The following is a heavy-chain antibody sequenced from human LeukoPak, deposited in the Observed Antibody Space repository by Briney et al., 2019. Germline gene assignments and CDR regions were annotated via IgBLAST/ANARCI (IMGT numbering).Heavy chain of an antibody. CDR1: GFTFSSYW. CDR2: ISWNSNSI. Sequence: GGSLRLSCAASGFTFSSYWMHWVRQVPGKGLEWISGISWNSNSIGYTDSVKGRFTISRDNAKNSLYLQMNSLRAEDTALYYCAKGLYSSSSGSFDIWGQGTMVTVSS. D-gene: IGHD6-13*01. CDR3: AKGLYSSSSGSFDI. V-gene: IGHV3-9*01. J-gene: IGHJ3*02.